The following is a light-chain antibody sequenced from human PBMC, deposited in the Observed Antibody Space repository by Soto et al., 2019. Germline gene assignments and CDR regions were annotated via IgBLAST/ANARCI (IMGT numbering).Light chain of an antibody. CDR2: GAS. Sequence: EIVMTQSPATLSVSPGERATLSCRASQTVGSYLAWDQQKPGQAPRLLIYGASTRAPGIPARFSGSGSGTEVTLTISSLQSEDFAVYYCQQYDNWPPWTFGQGTKVEIK. CDR1: QTVGSY. CDR3: QQYDNWPPWT. V-gene: IGKV3-15*01. J-gene: IGKJ1*01.